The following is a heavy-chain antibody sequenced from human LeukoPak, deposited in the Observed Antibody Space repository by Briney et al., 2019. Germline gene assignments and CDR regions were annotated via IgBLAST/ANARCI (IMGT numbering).Heavy chain of an antibody. D-gene: IGHD1-26*01. Sequence: GGSLRLSCAASGFTFSSYGMHWVRQAPGKGLEWVAFIRYDGSNKYYADSVKGRFTISRDNSKNTLYLQMNSLRAEDTAVYYCAKVGEGSHFLYGLLYYYYYYMDVWGKGTTVTISS. CDR3: AKVGEGSHFLYGLLYYYYYYMDV. V-gene: IGHV3-30*02. CDR1: GFTFSSYG. J-gene: IGHJ6*03. CDR2: IRYDGSNK.